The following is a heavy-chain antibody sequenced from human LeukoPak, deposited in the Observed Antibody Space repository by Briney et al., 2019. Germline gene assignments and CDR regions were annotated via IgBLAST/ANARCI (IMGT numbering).Heavy chain of an antibody. Sequence: SETLSLTCTVSGGSISSYYWSWIRQPPGKGLEWIGYIYYSGSTNYNPSLKSRVTMSVDTSKNQFSLKLSSVTAADTAVYYCARREIGPFFGVGYFDYWGQGTLVTVSS. CDR1: GGSISSYY. V-gene: IGHV4-59*08. CDR2: IYYSGST. J-gene: IGHJ4*02. CDR3: ARREIGPFFGVGYFDY. D-gene: IGHD3-16*01.